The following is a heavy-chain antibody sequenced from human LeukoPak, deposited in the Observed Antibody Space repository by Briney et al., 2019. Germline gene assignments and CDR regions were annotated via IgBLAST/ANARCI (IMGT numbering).Heavy chain of an antibody. V-gene: IGHV4-39*07. Sequence: PSETLSLTCTVSGGSISSSSYYWGWIRQPPGKGLEWIGSIYYSGSTYYNPSLKSRVTISVDTSKNQFSLKLSSVTAADTAVYYCARHIVVVPAATTQDNWFDPWGQGTLVTVSS. CDR3: ARHIVVVPAATTQDNWFDP. J-gene: IGHJ5*02. CDR2: IYYSGST. D-gene: IGHD2-2*01. CDR1: GGSISSSSYY.